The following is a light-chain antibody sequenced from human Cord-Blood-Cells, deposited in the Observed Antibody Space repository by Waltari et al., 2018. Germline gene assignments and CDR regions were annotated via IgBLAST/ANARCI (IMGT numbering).Light chain of an antibody. CDR1: SSDVGGYNF. CDR2: DGS. V-gene: IGLV2-23*01. Sequence: QSALTQPASVSGSPGQSITISCTGTSSDVGGYNFVSWYQQHPGKAPKLMIYDGSKWPSGVSNRFSGSKSGNTASLTISGLQAEDEADYYCSSYAGSSTWVFGGGTKLTVL. J-gene: IGLJ3*02. CDR3: SSYAGSSTWV.